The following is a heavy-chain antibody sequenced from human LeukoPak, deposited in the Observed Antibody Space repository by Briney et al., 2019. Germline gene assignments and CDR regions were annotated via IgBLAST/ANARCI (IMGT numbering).Heavy chain of an antibody. D-gene: IGHD3-16*01. CDR3: AKDGGWMDPSVLYWYFDL. CDR2: IRSKAYGGTT. Sequence: GGSLRLSCTASGFTFGDYAMSWFRQAPGKGLEWVGFIRSKAYGGTTEYAASVKGRFTISRDNSKNTLFLQMNSLRAEDTAVYYCAKDGGWMDPSVLYWYFDLWGRGTLVTVSS. CDR1: GFTFGDYA. J-gene: IGHJ2*01. V-gene: IGHV3-49*03.